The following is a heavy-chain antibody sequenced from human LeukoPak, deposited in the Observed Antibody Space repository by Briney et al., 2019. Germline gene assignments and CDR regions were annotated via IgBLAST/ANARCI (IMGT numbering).Heavy chain of an antibody. D-gene: IGHD2-21*02. CDR2: ISGSGGST. CDR3: AKDTCNSWHCQCDY. V-gene: IGHV3-23*01. Sequence: GGSLRHSCAASGFTFSNYAMNWVRQAPGKGLEWVSTISGSGGSTYDADSVKGRFTISRDNSKNTLYLQMNSLRVEDTAVYYCAKDTCNSWHCQCDYWGQGTLVTVSS. J-gene: IGHJ4*02. CDR1: GFTFSNYA.